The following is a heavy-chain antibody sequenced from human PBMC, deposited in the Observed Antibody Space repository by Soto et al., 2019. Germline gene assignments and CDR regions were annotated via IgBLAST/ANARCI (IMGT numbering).Heavy chain of an antibody. V-gene: IGHV6-1*01. CDR2: TYYRSKWYN. Sequence: HPRTCEICGGSVSSYRAAWNWIRQSPSRGLEWLGRTYYRSKWYNDYAVPVKSRITINPDTSKNQFSLQLSSVTAADTAVYYCARQDDNYYGMDVWGQGTTVTVSS. D-gene: IGHD1-1*01. CDR1: GGSVSSYRAA. CDR3: ARQDDNYYGMDV. J-gene: IGHJ6*02.